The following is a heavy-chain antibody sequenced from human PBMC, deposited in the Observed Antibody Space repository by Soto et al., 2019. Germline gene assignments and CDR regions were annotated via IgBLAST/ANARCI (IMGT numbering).Heavy chain of an antibody. CDR2: IIPILGIA. J-gene: IGHJ4*02. CDR1: GGTFSSYT. D-gene: IGHD6-19*01. Sequence: SVKVSCKASGGTFSSYTISWVRQAPGQGLEWMGRIIPILGIANYAQKFQGRVTITADKSTSTAYMELSSLRSEDTAVYYCARDSGWYAKPDYWGQGTLLTVSS. V-gene: IGHV1-69*04. CDR3: ARDSGWYAKPDY.